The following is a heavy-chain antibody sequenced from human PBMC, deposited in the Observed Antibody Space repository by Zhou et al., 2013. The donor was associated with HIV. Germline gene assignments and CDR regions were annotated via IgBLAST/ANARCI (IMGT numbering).Heavy chain of an antibody. D-gene: IGHD1-26*01. CDR3: VRREWVGLRLWFGP. J-gene: IGHJ5*02. CDR2: INHSGTT. Sequence: QVQLVQWGAGLLKPSETLSVTCAVYGTPFTDYYWSWIRQSPGKGLEWIGEINHSGTTNYNPSLKGRVTFSVDTAKGHFSLRLSSVTAADTAMYYCVRREWVGLRLWFGPWGQGTHVTVSS. CDR1: GTPFTDYY. V-gene: IGHV4-34*02.